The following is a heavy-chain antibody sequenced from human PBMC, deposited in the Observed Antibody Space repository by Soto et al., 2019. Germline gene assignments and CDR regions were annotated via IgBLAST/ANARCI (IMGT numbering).Heavy chain of an antibody. V-gene: IGHV1-8*01. CDR1: GYTFTSYD. J-gene: IGHJ3*02. D-gene: IGHD2-21*01. CDR3: ARGSAYCGGDCYPADALDI. Sequence: ASVRVSCRASGYTFTSYDINWVRQATGQGLEWMGWMNPNSGNTGYAQKFQGRVTMTRNTSISTAYMELSSLRSEDTAVYYCARGSAYCGGDCYPADALDIWGQGTMVTVSS. CDR2: MNPNSGNT.